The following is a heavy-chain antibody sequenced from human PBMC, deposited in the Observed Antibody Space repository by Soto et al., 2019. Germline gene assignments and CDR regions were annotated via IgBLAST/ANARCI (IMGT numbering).Heavy chain of an antibody. V-gene: IGHV3-30*18. Sequence: QVQLVESGGGVVQPGRSLRLSCAASGFTFDNYGLHWVRQAPGKGLEWVAVIAYDGSKKFYADSVTGRFTISRDNSKNTLYLQMNTLRVEDTGVYYCAKYLDVVVVVTATRGLDVWGQGTTVTVSS. J-gene: IGHJ6*02. CDR3: AKYLDVVVVVTATRGLDV. CDR1: GFTFDNYG. D-gene: IGHD2-15*01. CDR2: IAYDGSKK.